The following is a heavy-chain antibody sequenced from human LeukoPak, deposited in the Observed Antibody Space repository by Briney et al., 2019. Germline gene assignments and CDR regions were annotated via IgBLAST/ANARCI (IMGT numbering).Heavy chain of an antibody. V-gene: IGHV1-2*02. Sequence: ASVKVSCKASGYLFTAYYLHWVRQAPGQGLEWMGWINPDSGDTKFAQKFQGRVSMTRDTSISTAYMELSGLRSDDTAYYFCARVQYYNILTGSFQYWGQGTLVTVSS. CDR3: ARVQYYNILTGSFQY. D-gene: IGHD3-9*01. CDR2: INPDSGDT. J-gene: IGHJ4*02. CDR1: GYLFTAYY.